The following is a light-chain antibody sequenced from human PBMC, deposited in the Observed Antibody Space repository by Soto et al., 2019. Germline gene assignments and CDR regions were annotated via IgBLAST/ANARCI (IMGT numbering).Light chain of an antibody. V-gene: IGLV2-11*01. CDR1: SSDVGGYNY. Sequence: QSALTQPRSVSGSPGQSVTISCTGTSSDVGGYNYVSWYQQHPGKASKLMIYDVSKRPSGVPDRFSGSKSGNTASLTISGLQAEDEADYYCCSYAGSYFGVFGGGTQLTVL. CDR3: CSYAGSYFGV. CDR2: DVS. J-gene: IGLJ3*02.